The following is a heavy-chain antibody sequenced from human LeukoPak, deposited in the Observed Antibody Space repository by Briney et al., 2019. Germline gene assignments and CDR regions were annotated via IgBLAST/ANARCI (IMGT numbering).Heavy chain of an antibody. Sequence: GASVKVSCKASGYTFTDYYIHWVRQAPGQGLEWMGRINPNSGGTDYAQRFQGRVTMTRDTSIRTAYMDLSRLRSDDTAMYYCARDGIAVPLDYWGQGTLVTVSS. V-gene: IGHV1-2*06. CDR1: GYTFTDYY. J-gene: IGHJ4*02. CDR3: ARDGIAVPLDY. D-gene: IGHD6-19*01. CDR2: INPNSGGT.